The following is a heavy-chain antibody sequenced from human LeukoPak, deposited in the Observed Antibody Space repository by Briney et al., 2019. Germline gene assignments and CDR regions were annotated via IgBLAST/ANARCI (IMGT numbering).Heavy chain of an antibody. CDR1: GFTFSSYW. D-gene: IGHD6-19*01. J-gene: IGHJ4*02. CDR2: ISSDGSST. Sequence: GGSLRLSCAASGFTFSSYWMHWVRQAPGKGLVWVSRISSDGSSTSYADSVKGRFTISRDNAKNTLYLQMNSLRAEDTAVYYCARGFIAVAGLDYWGQGTLVTVSS. CDR3: ARGFIAVAGLDY. V-gene: IGHV3-74*01.